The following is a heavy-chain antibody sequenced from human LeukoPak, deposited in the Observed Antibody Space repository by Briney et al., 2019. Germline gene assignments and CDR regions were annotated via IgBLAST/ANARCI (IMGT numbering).Heavy chain of an antibody. CDR3: AREYGFGSGSYYP. CDR2: INSDGSST. V-gene: IGHV3-74*01. Sequence: GGSLRLSCAASGFTFSSYWMHWVRQAPGKGLVWVSRINSDGSSTSYADSVKGRFTISRDNAKNTLYLQMNSLRADDTAVYYCAREYGFGSGSYYPWGQGTLVTVSS. CDR1: GFTFSSYW. D-gene: IGHD3-10*01. J-gene: IGHJ5*02.